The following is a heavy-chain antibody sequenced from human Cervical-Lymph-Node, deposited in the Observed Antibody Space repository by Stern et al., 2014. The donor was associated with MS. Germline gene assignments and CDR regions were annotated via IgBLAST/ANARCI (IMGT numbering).Heavy chain of an antibody. CDR3: ARDNDMVVLPAALDY. J-gene: IGHJ4*02. CDR1: GFTFSSYG. CDR2: IWYDGSNK. D-gene: IGHD2-2*01. V-gene: IGHV3-33*01. Sequence: VQLVESGGGVVQPGRSLRLSWAVSGFTFSSYGMHWVRQAPGKGLEWVAVIWYDGSNKYYADSVRGRFTISRDNSKNTLYLQMNTLRAEDTAVYYCARDNDMVVLPAALDYWGQGTLVTVSS.